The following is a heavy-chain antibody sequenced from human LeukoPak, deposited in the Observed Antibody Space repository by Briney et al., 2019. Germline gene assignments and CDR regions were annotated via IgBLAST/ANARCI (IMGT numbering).Heavy chain of an antibody. Sequence: SETLSLTCTVSGGSVTKYYWHWIRKAPGKGLEWIGFIFHTGITNYNPSLKSRVTISVDTSKNQFSLKLTSVTAADTAVYFCARDLFPISWFESWGQGTLVTVSS. CDR3: ARDLFPISWFES. CDR1: GGSVTKYY. CDR2: IFHTGIT. J-gene: IGHJ5*01. D-gene: IGHD1-14*01. V-gene: IGHV4-59*02.